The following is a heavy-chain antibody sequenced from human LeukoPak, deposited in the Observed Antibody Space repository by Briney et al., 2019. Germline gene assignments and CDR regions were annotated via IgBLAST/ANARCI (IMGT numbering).Heavy chain of an antibody. D-gene: IGHD3-10*01. CDR3: VRSAGWFDP. CDR1: GXTFSNYA. V-gene: IGHV3-64D*09. CDR2: ISSNGGST. J-gene: IGHJ5*02. Sequence: PGGSLRLSCSASGXTFSNYAMHWVPQAPGKGLEYVSAISSNGGSTYYADSVKGSFIISRDNSKNTLSLQMSGLRPEDTAVYFCVRSAGWFDPWGQGTLVTVSS.